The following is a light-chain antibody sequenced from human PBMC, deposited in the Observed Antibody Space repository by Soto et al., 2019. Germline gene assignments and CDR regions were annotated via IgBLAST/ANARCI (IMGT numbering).Light chain of an antibody. CDR3: QQYNSYSEA. V-gene: IGKV1-5*01. Sequence: IQMTQSPSTLSGSVGDRVTITCRASQSISSWLAWYQQKPGKAPKLLIYDASTLKSGVPSRFSGSGSGTEFTLTISSLQPEDFATYYCQQYNSYSEAFGQGTKVDI. CDR2: DAS. CDR1: QSISSW. J-gene: IGKJ1*01.